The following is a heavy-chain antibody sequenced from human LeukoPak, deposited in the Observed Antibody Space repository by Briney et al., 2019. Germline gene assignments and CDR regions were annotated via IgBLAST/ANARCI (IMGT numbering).Heavy chain of an antibody. D-gene: IGHD2-15*01. J-gene: IGHJ4*02. Sequence: PGGSLRLSCAASGFTFSSYAMSWVRQAPGKGLEWVSAISGSGGSTYYADSVKGRFTVSRDNSKNTLYLQMNSLRAEDTAVYYCAKRPFGYCSGGSCYMGYFDYWGQGTLVTVSS. CDR1: GFTFSSYA. CDR2: ISGSGGST. V-gene: IGHV3-23*01. CDR3: AKRPFGYCSGGSCYMGYFDY.